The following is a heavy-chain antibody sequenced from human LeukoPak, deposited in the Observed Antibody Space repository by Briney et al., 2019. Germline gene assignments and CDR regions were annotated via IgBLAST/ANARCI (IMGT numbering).Heavy chain of an antibody. CDR1: GGSFSGYY. J-gene: IGHJ4*02. CDR3: AGRRPYSRQAFDY. D-gene: IGHD1-26*01. CDR2: INHSGST. V-gene: IGHV4-34*01. Sequence: SETLSLTCAVYGGSFSGYYWSWIRQPPGKGLEWIGEINHSGSTNYNPSLKSRVTISVDTSKNQFSLKLSSVTAAETAVYYCAGRRPYSRQAFDYWGQGTLVTVSS.